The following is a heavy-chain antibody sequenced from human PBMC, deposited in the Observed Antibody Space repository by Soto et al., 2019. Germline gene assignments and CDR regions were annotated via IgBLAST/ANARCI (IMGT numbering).Heavy chain of an antibody. V-gene: IGHV3-30*18. D-gene: IGHD3-3*01. J-gene: IGHJ6*03. CDR3: AKEARATFGVVIRNYYYYMDV. CDR2: ISYDGSNK. Sequence: QVQLVESGGGVVQPGRSLRLSCAASGFTFSSYGMHWVRQAPGKGLEWVAVISYDGSNKYYADSVKGRFTISRDNSKNTLYLQMNSLRAEDTAVYYCAKEARATFGVVIRNYYYYMDVWGKGTTVTVSS. CDR1: GFTFSSYG.